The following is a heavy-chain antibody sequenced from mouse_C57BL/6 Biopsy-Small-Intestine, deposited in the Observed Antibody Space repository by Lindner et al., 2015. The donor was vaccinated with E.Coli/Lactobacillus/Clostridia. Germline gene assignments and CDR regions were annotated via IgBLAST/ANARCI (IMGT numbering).Heavy chain of an antibody. Sequence: VQLQESGTELAKPGASVKLSCKASGYTFTTFWMHWVKQRPGQGLEWIGFINPASGYTKYNQKFKDKATLTADKSSTTAYMQLSSLTYEDSAAYYCARHSLYFGSSSFDYWGQGTTLTVSS. V-gene: IGHV1-7*01. D-gene: IGHD1-1*01. CDR3: ARHSLYFGSSSFDY. J-gene: IGHJ2*01. CDR1: GYTFTTFW. CDR2: INPASGYT.